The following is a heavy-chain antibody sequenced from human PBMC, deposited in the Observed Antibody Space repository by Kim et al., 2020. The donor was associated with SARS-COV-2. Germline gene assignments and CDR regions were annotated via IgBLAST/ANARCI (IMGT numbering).Heavy chain of an antibody. J-gene: IGHJ5*02. CDR3: AKDMTSGPPRLQGWFDP. CDR1: GFTFSSYA. CDR2: IYSGGSST. V-gene: IGHV3-23*03. Sequence: GGSLRLSCAASGFTFSSYAMSWVRQAPGKGLEWVSVIYSGGSSTYYADSVKGRFTISRDNSKNTLYLQMNSLRAEDTAVYYCAKDMTSGPPRLQGWFDPWGQGTLVTVSS. D-gene: IGHD3-16*01.